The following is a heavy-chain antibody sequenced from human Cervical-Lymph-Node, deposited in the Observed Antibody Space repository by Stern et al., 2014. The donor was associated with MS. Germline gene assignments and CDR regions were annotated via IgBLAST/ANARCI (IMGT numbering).Heavy chain of an antibody. Sequence: QITLKESGPTLVKPTETLRLTCTFSGFSLRTNGVAGGWIRQTPGKGLEFLALIYWDGDKRYNPSLKRRLTITTDTSQRQVVLKMTSLDPVDTATYYCVYAHPGDFREDAFDIWGQGTMVTISS. V-gene: IGHV2-5*02. CDR1: GFSLRTNGVA. CDR3: VYAHPGDFREDAFDI. CDR2: IYWDGDK. D-gene: IGHD4-17*01. J-gene: IGHJ3*02.